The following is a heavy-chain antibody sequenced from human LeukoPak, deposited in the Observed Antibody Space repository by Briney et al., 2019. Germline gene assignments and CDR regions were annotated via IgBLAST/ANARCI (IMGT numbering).Heavy chain of an antibody. D-gene: IGHD3-22*01. CDR1: GGSISSYY. Sequence: SETLSLTCIVSGGSISSYYWSWIRQPPGKGLEWIGYIYYIGTTNYNPSLKSRVTFSVDTSKNQFSLKLSSVTAADTAVYYCARSYYDSSGLQVDYWGQGTLVTVSS. CDR2: IYYIGTT. J-gene: IGHJ4*02. CDR3: ARSYYDSSGLQVDY. V-gene: IGHV4-59*08.